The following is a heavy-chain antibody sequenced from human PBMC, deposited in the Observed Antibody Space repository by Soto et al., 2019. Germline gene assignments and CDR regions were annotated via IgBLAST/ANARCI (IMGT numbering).Heavy chain of an antibody. CDR2: ISYIGDST. J-gene: IGHJ4*02. V-gene: IGHV3-23*01. Sequence: EVQLLESGGGLIQPGGSLRLCCAASEFTFKSYAMSWVRQAQGEGLELVSAISYIGDSTYYADTVKGRFTISRVNSKNTLFLQMDSLRPEDTAVYFCAKDYSYDSSGVLDYWGQGTLVTVSS. D-gene: IGHD3-22*01. CDR1: EFTFKSYA. CDR3: AKDYSYDSSGVLDY.